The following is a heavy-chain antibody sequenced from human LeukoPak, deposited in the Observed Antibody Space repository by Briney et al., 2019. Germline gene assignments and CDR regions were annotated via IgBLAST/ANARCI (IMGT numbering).Heavy chain of an antibody. J-gene: IGHJ4*02. D-gene: IGHD3-22*01. CDR1: GYTFTSYG. CDR3: ARDALVVIFGPKYYFDY. CDR2: ISAYNGNT. V-gene: IGHV1-18*01. Sequence: GASVKVSCKASGYTFTSYGISWVRQAPGQGLEWMGWISAYNGNTNYAQKLQGRVTMTTDTSTSTAYMELRSLRSDDTAVYYCARDALVVIFGPKYYFDYWGQGTLVTVSS.